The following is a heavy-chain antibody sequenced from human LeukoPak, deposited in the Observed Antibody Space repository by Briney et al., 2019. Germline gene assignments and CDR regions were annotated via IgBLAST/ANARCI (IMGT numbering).Heavy chain of an antibody. V-gene: IGHV3-23*01. CDR1: GFTFSSYV. CDR3: VKHTSLSLGLASAGPPSN. CDR2: ISVIGGTT. Sequence: GGSLRLSCVVSGFTFSSYVMSWVRQAPGKGLEWVSLISVIGGTTYYADSVKGRFTISRDNSKNTLYLQMNSLRAEDTAVYYCVKHTSLSLGLASAGPPSNWGQGTLLTVSS. D-gene: IGHD6-13*01. J-gene: IGHJ4*02.